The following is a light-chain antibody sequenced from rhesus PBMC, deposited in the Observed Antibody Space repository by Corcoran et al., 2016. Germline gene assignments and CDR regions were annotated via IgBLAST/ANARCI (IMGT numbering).Light chain of an antibody. J-gene: IGKJ3*01. CDR2: YKS. V-gene: IGKV3-42*02. Sequence: ETVMMQSPATLSLSPGERATLSCRASQSVGSTLAWYQQNPGQDPRLLIYYKSSRAPVIPARFSGSGSGTEFTLTISSLEPEDVGVYYCQKYNDWPFTFGPGTKRDIK. CDR1: QSVGST. CDR3: QKYNDWPFT.